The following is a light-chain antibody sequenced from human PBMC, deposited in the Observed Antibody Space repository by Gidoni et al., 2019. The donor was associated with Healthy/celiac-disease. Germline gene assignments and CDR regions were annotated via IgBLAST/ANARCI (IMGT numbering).Light chain of an antibody. CDR2: SNN. J-gene: IGLJ3*02. V-gene: IGLV1-44*01. CDR1: SSTIGSNT. CDR3: AAWDDSLNGWV. Sequence: QSVLTQPPSASGPPGPRVTISCSGSSSTIGSNTVNWYQQLPGTAPKLLIYSNNQRPSGVPDRFSGSKSGTSASLAISGLQSEDEADYYCAAWDDSLNGWVFGGGTKLTVL.